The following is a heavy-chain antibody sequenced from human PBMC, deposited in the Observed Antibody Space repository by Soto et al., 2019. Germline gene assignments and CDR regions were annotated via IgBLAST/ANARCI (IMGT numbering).Heavy chain of an antibody. CDR3: AREGYSSSWYFNYYYGMDV. J-gene: IGHJ6*02. Sequence: SVKVSCKASGGTFSSYAISWVRQAPGQGLEWMGGIIPIFGTANYAQKFQGRVTITADESTSTAYMELSSLRSEDTAVYYCAREGYSSSWYFNYYYGMDVWGQGTTVTVSS. CDR1: GGTFSSYA. D-gene: IGHD6-13*01. V-gene: IGHV1-69*13. CDR2: IIPIFGTA.